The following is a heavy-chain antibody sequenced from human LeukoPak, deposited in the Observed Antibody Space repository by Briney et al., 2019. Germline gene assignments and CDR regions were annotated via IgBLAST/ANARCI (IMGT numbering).Heavy chain of an antibody. V-gene: IGHV5-51*01. Sequence: GESLKISCKGSGYSFTSYWIGWVRQMPGKGLEWMGITYPSDSDTRYSPSFQGQVTISADKSISTAYLQWSSLKASDTAMYYCVTSSGTYGYDAFDIWGQGTMVTVSS. CDR3: VTSSGTYGYDAFDI. CDR1: GYSFTSYW. CDR2: TYPSDSDT. D-gene: IGHD1-26*01. J-gene: IGHJ3*02.